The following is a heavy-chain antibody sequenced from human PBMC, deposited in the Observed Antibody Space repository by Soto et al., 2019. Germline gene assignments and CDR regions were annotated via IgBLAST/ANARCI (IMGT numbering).Heavy chain of an antibody. Sequence: SETLSLTCAVYGGSFSGYYWSWIRQSPGKGLEWIGTIYSTENTYYHPSLLSRVTISVDTSMNEFSLRLTSVTVADTAAYYCARHTYWNGYFDFWGQGTVVTVSS. J-gene: IGHJ4*02. CDR3: ARHTYWNGYFDF. CDR2: IYSTENT. CDR1: GGSFSGYY. D-gene: IGHD1-1*01. V-gene: IGHV4-34*01.